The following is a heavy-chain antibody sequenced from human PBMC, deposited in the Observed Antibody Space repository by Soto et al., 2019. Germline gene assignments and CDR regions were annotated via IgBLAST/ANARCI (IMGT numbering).Heavy chain of an antibody. CDR1: GFAFSDYA. D-gene: IGHD3-16*01. V-gene: IGHV3-23*01. CDR3: AKGRTFFDF. J-gene: IGHJ4*02. CDR2: ISDGDGST. Sequence: EVHLLESGGGLVQPGGSQRLSCAASGFAFSDYAMTWVRQAPGKGLEWVSGISDGDGSTQYADSVRGRFTISRDDSKNTLYLQMDSLRAEDAAVYYCAKGRTFFDFWGQGTLVTVSS.